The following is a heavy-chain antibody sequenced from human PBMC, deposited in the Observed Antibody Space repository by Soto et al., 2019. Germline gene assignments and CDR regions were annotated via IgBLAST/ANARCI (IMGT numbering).Heavy chain of an antibody. J-gene: IGHJ4*02. CDR2: IYYSGST. D-gene: IGHD3-22*01. CDR1: GSSISSGGYY. V-gene: IGHV4-31*03. CDR3: ASGRSNYYDSSGSTINFDY. Sequence: SETLSLTSRVSGSSISSGGYYWSWIRQHSGKGLEWIGYIYYSGSTYYNPALKSRVTISVDTSKNQFSLKLSSVTAADTAVYYCASGRSNYYDSSGSTINFDYWGQGTLVTVSS.